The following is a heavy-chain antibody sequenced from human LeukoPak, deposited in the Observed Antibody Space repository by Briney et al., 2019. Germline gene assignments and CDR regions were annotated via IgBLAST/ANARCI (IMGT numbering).Heavy chain of an antibody. CDR1: GGSISSSSYY. CDR2: IYYSGST. CDR3: ARRGYSYGYYFDY. V-gene: IGHV4-39*01. D-gene: IGHD5-18*01. Sequence: SETLSLTCTVSGGSISSSSYYWGWIRQPPGKGLEWIGSIYYSGSTYYNPSLKSRVTISVDTSKNQFSLKLSSVTAADTTVYYCARRGYSYGYYFDYWGQGTLVTVSS. J-gene: IGHJ4*02.